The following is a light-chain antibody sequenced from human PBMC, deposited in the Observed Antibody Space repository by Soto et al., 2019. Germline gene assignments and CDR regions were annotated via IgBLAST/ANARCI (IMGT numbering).Light chain of an antibody. Sequence: EIVMTQSPATLSVSPGERATLSCRASQSISTELAWYQQKPGQPPGLLTYSASTGSTGVPARFTGSGSGSEFTLTISGLQSEDFAVYYCQQGHNWPLTFGQGTRLEI. CDR2: SAS. CDR1: QSISTE. V-gene: IGKV3-15*01. CDR3: QQGHNWPLT. J-gene: IGKJ2*01.